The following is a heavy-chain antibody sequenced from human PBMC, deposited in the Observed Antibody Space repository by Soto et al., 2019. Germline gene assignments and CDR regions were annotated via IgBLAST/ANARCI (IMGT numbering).Heavy chain of an antibody. D-gene: IGHD3-10*01. V-gene: IGHV3-11*04. J-gene: IGHJ6*02. CDR1: GFDFSDYY. Sequence: GGSLRLSCAASGFDFSDYYMSWSRLAPGKGLEWISYISDSGSPLYYADSVKGRFTISRDNARNSLYLQMNSLRAEDTAVYYCVRERGLSSYYGMDVWGQGTTVTVSS. CDR2: ISDSGSPL. CDR3: VRERGLSSYYGMDV.